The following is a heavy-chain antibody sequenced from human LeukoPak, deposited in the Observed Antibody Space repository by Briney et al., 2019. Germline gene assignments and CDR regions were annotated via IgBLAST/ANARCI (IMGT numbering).Heavy chain of an antibody. CDR2: IIPIFGTA. V-gene: IGHV1-69*13. CDR3: ARGLDYGGNTGFDY. Sequence: SVKVSCKASGGTFSSYAISWVRQAPGQGLEWMGGIIPIFGTANYAQKFQGRVTITADESTSTAYTELSSLRSEDTAVYYCARGLDYGGNTGFDYWGQGTLVTVSS. CDR1: GGTFSSYA. D-gene: IGHD4-23*01. J-gene: IGHJ4*02.